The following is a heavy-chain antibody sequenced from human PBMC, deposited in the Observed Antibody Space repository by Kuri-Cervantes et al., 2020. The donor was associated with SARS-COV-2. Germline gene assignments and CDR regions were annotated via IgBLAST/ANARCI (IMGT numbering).Heavy chain of an antibody. CDR3: ARQGGCYGMDV. CDR1: GGSISSRSYY. D-gene: IGHD2-15*01. J-gene: IGHJ6*02. CDR2: IYYSGST. Sequence: EPLKISCSVSGGSISSRSYYWGWIRQPPGKGLEWIGSIYYSGSTNYNPTLKSRVTISVDTSTNQFFLNLTSVTAADTAVYYCARQGGCYGMDVWGQGTTVTVSS. V-gene: IGHV4-39*01.